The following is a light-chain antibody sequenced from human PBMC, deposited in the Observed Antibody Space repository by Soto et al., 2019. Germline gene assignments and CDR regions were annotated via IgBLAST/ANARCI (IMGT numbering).Light chain of an antibody. Sequence: DIQMTQSPSTLSAAVGDTVIITCRSSQSVSIWLAWYQQKPGKAPKVLIWNASTLQRGVPSRFSGSGSGTEFTLTISSLQPDDFATYYCQQYNSYPLTFGGGTKVDIK. J-gene: IGKJ4*01. CDR1: QSVSIW. CDR2: NAS. V-gene: IGKV1-5*01. CDR3: QQYNSYPLT.